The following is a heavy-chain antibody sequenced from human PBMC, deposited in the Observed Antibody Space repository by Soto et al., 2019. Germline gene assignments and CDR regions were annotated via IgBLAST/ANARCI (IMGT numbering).Heavy chain of an antibody. Sequence: PCGSLRLSCAASGFTFSMSAMTWVRQAPGKGLEWVSTTGLNGRTTYYADSVKGRFTVSRDNSKNTLDLHMSSLRAEDTAVYYCATVHSTSRSFDYWGQGTLVTVSS. CDR1: GFTFSMSA. CDR3: ATVHSTSRSFDY. J-gene: IGHJ4*02. D-gene: IGHD6-6*01. CDR2: TGLNGRTT. V-gene: IGHV3-23*01.